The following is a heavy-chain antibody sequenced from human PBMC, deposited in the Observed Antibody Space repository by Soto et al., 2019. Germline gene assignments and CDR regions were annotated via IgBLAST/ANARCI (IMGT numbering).Heavy chain of an antibody. J-gene: IGHJ4*02. CDR2: IIPIFGTA. CDR1: GGTFSSYA. Sequence: SVKVSCKASGGTFSSYAISWVRQAPGQGLEWMGGIIPIFGTANYAQKFQGGVTITADESTSTAYMELSSLRSEDTAVYYCARCGSGIRGGYWGQGTLVPVSS. D-gene: IGHD1-20*01. V-gene: IGHV1-69*13. CDR3: ARCGSGIRGGY.